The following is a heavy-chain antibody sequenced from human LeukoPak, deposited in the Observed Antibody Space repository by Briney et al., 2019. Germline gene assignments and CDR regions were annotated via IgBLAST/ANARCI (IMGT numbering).Heavy chain of an antibody. CDR3: ARDRDGSLGY. CDR1: GYTFGNYG. V-gene: IGHV1-18*01. D-gene: IGHD5-24*01. Sequence: ASVKVSCKAAGYTFGNYGIKWVRQAPGQGLEWMAWISAYNGNTNYARNLQGRVTLTTDTSTTTAYMELRSLRADDTAVYYCARDRDGSLGYWGQGTLVTVSS. J-gene: IGHJ4*02. CDR2: ISAYNGNT.